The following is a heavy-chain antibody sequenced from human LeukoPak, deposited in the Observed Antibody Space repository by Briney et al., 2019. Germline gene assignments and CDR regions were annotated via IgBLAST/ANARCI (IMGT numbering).Heavy chain of an antibody. D-gene: IGHD2-2*01. J-gene: IGHJ4*02. CDR3: AKGYCSSTSCSFFDY. V-gene: IGHV3-21*04. Sequence: GGSLRLSCAASGFTISSYSMNWVRQAPGKGLEWVSSISSSSSYIYYADSVKGRFTISRDNAKNSLYLQMNSLRAEDTALYYCAKGYCSSTSCSFFDYWGQGTLVTVSS. CDR1: GFTISSYS. CDR2: ISSSSSYI.